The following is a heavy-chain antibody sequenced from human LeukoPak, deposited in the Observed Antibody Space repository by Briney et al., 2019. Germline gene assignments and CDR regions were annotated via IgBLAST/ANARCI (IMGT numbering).Heavy chain of an antibody. D-gene: IGHD3-10*01. Sequence: GGSLRLSCAASGFSFSNYAFHWVRQAPGKGLEYVSIVSSNGGSTYYASSVKGRFTISRDNSKNTLFLQMGSLRVEDMAVYYCARDLAMVRGVIIYFDYWGQGTLVTVSS. CDR1: GFSFSNYA. J-gene: IGHJ4*02. CDR2: VSSNGGST. CDR3: ARDLAMVRGVIIYFDY. V-gene: IGHV3-64*01.